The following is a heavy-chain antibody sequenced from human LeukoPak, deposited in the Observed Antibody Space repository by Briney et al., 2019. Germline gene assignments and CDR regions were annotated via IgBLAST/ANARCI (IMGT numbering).Heavy chain of an antibody. CDR1: GFTFSSYA. CDR3: AKDGSVLLWFGESDAFDI. CDR2: ISGSGGST. Sequence: GGSLRLSCAASGFTFSSYAMSWVGQAPGKGLEWVSAISGSGGSTYYADSVKGWFTISRDNSKNTLYLQMNSLRAEDTAVYYCAKDGSVLLWFGESDAFDIWGQGTMVTVSS. J-gene: IGHJ3*02. V-gene: IGHV3-23*01. D-gene: IGHD3-10*01.